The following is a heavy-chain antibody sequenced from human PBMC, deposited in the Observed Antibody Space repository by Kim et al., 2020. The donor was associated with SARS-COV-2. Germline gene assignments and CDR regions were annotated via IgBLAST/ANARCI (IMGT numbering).Heavy chain of an antibody. CDR2: IRTKADSYAT. CDR1: GFTFSASV. CDR3: ARRTPGIID. J-gene: IGHJ4*02. V-gene: IGHV3-73*01. D-gene: IGHD1-20*01. Sequence: GGSLRLSCAASGFTFSASVIHWVRQASGKGLEWVGRIRTKADSYATSYAASVEGRFTISRDESKNTAYLQMHSLKIEDTALYYCARRTPGIIDWGQGTLVTVSS.